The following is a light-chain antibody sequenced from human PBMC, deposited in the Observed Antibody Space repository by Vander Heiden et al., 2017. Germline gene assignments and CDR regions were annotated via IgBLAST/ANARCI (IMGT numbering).Light chain of an antibody. Sequence: DIQLTQSPSFLSASVGDRVTITCRASQGISSYLAWYQQKPGKAPKLLIYAASTLQSGVPSRFSGSGSGTEFTVTISSLQPEDFATYYCQQLNSHPVTFGQGTKLEIK. J-gene: IGKJ2*01. CDR1: QGISSY. CDR2: AAS. V-gene: IGKV1-9*01. CDR3: QQLNSHPVT.